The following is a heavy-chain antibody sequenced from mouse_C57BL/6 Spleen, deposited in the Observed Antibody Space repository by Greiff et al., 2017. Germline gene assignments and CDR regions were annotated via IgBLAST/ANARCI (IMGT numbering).Heavy chain of an antibody. Sequence: EVKLMESGPGLVKPSQSLSLTCSVTGYSITSGYYWNWIRQFPGNKLEWMGYISYDGSNNYNPSLKNRISITRDTSKNQFFLKLNSVTTEDTATYYCAREGYHYFDYWGQGTTLTVSS. J-gene: IGHJ2*01. CDR2: ISYDGSN. V-gene: IGHV3-6*01. CDR3: AREGYHYFDY. D-gene: IGHD2-2*01. CDR1: GYSITSGYY.